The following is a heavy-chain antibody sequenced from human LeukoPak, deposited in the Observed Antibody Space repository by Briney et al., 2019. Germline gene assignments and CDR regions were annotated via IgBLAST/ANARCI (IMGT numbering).Heavy chain of an antibody. CDR3: ARDEPRYCSSTSCYKGNWFDP. CDR2: IYHSGST. J-gene: IGHJ5*02. Sequence: SETLPLTCAVSGYSISSGYYWGWIRQPPGKGLEWIGSIYHSGSTYYNPSLKSRVTISVDTSKNQFSLKLSSVTAADTAVYYCARDEPRYCSSTSCYKGNWFDPWGQGTLVTVSS. V-gene: IGHV4-38-2*02. CDR1: GYSISSGYY. D-gene: IGHD2-2*02.